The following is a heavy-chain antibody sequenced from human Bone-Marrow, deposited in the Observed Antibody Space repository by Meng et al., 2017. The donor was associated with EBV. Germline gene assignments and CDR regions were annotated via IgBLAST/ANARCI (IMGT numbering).Heavy chain of an antibody. CDR3: ARPFPSWQSPRLDPFGA. CDR2: VHYTGST. J-gene: IGHJ5*02. CDR1: GDSISSFYY. D-gene: IGHD6-19*01. V-gene: IGHV4-39*01. Sequence: QLQLRESGPGQVKPSXYLSPPCTXSGDSISSFYYWGWIRQPPGRGLEWIGSVHYTGSTYYSPSLKSRVTVSVDTSKNQFSLRLTSVTAADTAVYYCARPFPSWQSPRLDPFGAWGQGTLVTVSS.